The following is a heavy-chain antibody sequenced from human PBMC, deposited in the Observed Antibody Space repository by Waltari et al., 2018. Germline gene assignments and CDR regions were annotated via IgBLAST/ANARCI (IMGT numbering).Heavy chain of an antibody. J-gene: IGHJ4*02. CDR3: ARDRGRGIYLDS. CDR2: IQRSGRT. V-gene: IGHV4-4*02. CDR1: W. Sequence: WWSWVRQPPEKGGEWIGQIQRSGRTNYNPSLESRVTISIDTSNNHFSLKVTSTTAADTAVYYCARDRGRGIYLDSWGRGTLVTVSP. D-gene: IGHD2-15*01.